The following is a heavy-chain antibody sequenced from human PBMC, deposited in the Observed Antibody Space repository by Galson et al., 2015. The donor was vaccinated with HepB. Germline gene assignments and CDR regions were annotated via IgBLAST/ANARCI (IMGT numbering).Heavy chain of an antibody. Sequence: LSLTCTVSGGSISSGGYYWSWIRQHPGKGLEWIGYIYYSGSTYYNPSLKSRVTISVDTSKNQFSLKLSSVTAADTAVYYCARDLYYYDSSGYPPVFEYWGQGTLVTVSS. V-gene: IGHV4-31*03. CDR3: ARDLYYYDSSGYPPVFEY. J-gene: IGHJ4*02. CDR1: GGSISSGGYY. D-gene: IGHD3-22*01. CDR2: IYYSGST.